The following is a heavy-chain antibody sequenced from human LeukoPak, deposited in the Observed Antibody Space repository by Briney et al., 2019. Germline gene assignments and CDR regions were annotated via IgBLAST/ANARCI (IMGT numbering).Heavy chain of an antibody. V-gene: IGHV3-53*04. Sequence: GRSLRLSCAASGLTVSTNCMTWVRQAPGKGLEWVSTIYSGGTTYYADSVMGRFTISRHNSRNPLYLQMNSLRAEDTAVYYCARVDTVMAYYFDLWGQGTLVTVSS. CDR3: ARVDTVMAYYFDL. CDR1: GLTVSTNC. J-gene: IGHJ4*02. D-gene: IGHD5-18*01. CDR2: IYSGGTT.